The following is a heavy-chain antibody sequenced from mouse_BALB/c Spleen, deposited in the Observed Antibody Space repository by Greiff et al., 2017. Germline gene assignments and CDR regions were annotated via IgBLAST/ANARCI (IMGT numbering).Heavy chain of an antibody. D-gene: IGHD1-1*01. CDR1: GYSITSDYA. J-gene: IGHJ3*01. CDR3: ARIPYYYGSSFSAY. V-gene: IGHV3-2*02. CDR2: ISYSGST. Sequence: EVMLVESGPGLVKPSQSLSLTCTVTGYSITSDYAWNWIRQFPGNKLEWMGYISYSGSTSYNPSLKSRISITRDTSKNQFFLQLNSVTTEDTATYYCARIPYYYGSSFSAYWGQGTLVTVSA.